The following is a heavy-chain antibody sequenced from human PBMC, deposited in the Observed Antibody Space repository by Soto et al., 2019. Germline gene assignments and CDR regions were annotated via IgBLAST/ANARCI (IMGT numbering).Heavy chain of an antibody. CDR2: IYHSWST. D-gene: IGHD2-21*02. Sequence: TLSLTCAVSGGSISSGGYSWSCIRQPPVKGLEWIGYIYHSWSTYYNPSLKSRVTISVDRSKNQFSLKPSSVTAADTALYYCATAYCGGDCYSGADYYPHYAMDVWGQGTKVTGSS. CDR1: GGSISSGGYS. J-gene: IGHJ6*02. CDR3: ATAYCGGDCYSGADYYPHYAMDV. V-gene: IGHV4-30-2*01.